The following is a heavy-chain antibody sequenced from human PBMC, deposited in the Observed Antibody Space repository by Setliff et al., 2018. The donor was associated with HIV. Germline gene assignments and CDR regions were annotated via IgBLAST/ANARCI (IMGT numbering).Heavy chain of an antibody. D-gene: IGHD2-2*01. CDR1: GYSISRDYY. CDR2: IYHNGNT. CDR3: ARQRLGNCSSTSCYAGSFMGYYYMDV. V-gene: IGHV4-38-2*01. J-gene: IGHJ6*03. Sequence: PSETLSLTCAVSGYSISRDYYWGWIRQPPGKGLEWIGSIYHNGNTYYSPSLKSRVTISVDTSRNQISLKLSSVTAADTAVYYCARQRLGNCSSTSCYAGSFMGYYYMDVWGKGTTVTVSS.